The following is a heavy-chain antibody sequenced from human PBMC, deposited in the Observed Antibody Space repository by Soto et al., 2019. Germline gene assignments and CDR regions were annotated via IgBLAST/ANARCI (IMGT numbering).Heavy chain of an antibody. Sequence: PGGSLRLSCAASGFTFSSYGMHWVRQAPGKGLEWVAVISYDGSNKYYADSVKGRFTISRDNSKNTLYLQMNSLRAEDTAVYYCAKGLVEYSSSSALGYWGQGTLVTVSS. V-gene: IGHV3-30*18. CDR1: GFTFSSYG. D-gene: IGHD6-6*01. CDR2: ISYDGSNK. CDR3: AKGLVEYSSSSALGY. J-gene: IGHJ4*02.